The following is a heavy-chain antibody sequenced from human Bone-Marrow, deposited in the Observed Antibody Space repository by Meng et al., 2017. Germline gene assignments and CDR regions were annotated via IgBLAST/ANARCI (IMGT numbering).Heavy chain of an antibody. CDR2: IYYSGST. CDR3: GRDQGRELINH. D-gene: IGHD1-7*01. CDR1: GGSISSGDYY. V-gene: IGHV4-30-4*01. J-gene: IGHJ4*02. Sequence: QVQLQESGPGLVKPSQTLSLTCTVSGGSISSGDYYWSWIRQPPGRGLEWIGYIYYSGSTYYNPSLRSRVTISGDTSKNQFSLILTSVTAADTAVYYCGRDQGRELINHWGQGTLVTVSS.